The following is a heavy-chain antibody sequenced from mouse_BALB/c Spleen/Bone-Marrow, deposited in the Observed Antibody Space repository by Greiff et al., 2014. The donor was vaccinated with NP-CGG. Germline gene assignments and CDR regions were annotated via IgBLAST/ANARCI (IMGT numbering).Heavy chain of an antibody. CDR1: GYSFTGYT. CDR3: AREVIYYYYAGFAY. Sequence: SGPELVKPGASMKISCKASGYSFTGYTMNWVKQSHGKNLEWIGLINPYNGGTSYNQKFKGKATLTVDKSSSTAYMELLSLTSEDSAVYYCAREVIYYYYAGFAYWGQGTLVTVSA. CDR2: INPYNGGT. V-gene: IGHV1-18*01. D-gene: IGHD2-4*01. J-gene: IGHJ3*01.